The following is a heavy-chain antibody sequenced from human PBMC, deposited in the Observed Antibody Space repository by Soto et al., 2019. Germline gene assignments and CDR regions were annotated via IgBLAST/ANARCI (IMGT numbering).Heavy chain of an antibody. D-gene: IGHD3-3*01. J-gene: IGHJ3*02. CDR3: AKPSLRFLPDAFDI. Sequence: PSETLSLTCTVSGGSISSGGYYWSWIRQHPGKGLEWIGYIYYSGSTYYNPSLKSRVTISVDTSKNQFSLKLSSVTAADTAVYYCAKPSLRFLPDAFDIWGQGTMVTVSS. V-gene: IGHV4-31*03. CDR2: IYYSGST. CDR1: GGSISSGGYY.